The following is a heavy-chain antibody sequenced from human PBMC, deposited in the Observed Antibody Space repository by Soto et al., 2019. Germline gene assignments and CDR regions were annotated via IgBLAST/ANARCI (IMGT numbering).Heavy chain of an antibody. CDR2: ISSSSSTI. Sequence: GGSLRLSCAASGFTFSSYSMNWVRQAPGKGLEWVSYISSSSSTIYYADSVKGRFTISRDNAKNSLYLQMNSLRDEDTAAYYCARGALGWSWYGAFDIWGQGTMVTVSS. CDR1: GFTFSSYS. CDR3: ARGALGWSWYGAFDI. V-gene: IGHV3-48*02. D-gene: IGHD6-13*01. J-gene: IGHJ3*02.